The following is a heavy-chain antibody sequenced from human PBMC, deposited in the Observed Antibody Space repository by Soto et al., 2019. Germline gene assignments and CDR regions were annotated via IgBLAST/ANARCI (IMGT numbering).Heavy chain of an antibody. Sequence: QVQLQESGPGLVKPSQSLSLTCIVSGGSISSGGYYWSWIRQHPGKGLEWIGYIYYSGSSNYNPSLKRRVSISVDTSKNQFSLRLSSVTAADTAVYYCARGGDQFDYWGQGTLVTVSS. CDR3: ARGGDQFDY. J-gene: IGHJ4*02. D-gene: IGHD2-21*02. V-gene: IGHV4-31*03. CDR1: GGSISSGGYY. CDR2: IYYSGSS.